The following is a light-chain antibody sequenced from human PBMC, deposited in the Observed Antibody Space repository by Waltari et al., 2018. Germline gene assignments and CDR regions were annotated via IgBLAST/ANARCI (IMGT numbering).Light chain of an antibody. Sequence: IQMTQAPSSLSASVYGRVTITCRASEGITTYLKWYQQKPGKAPRRLIYAASTLQSGVPSRFRGRGSGTDFTLTINSLQPEDFATYYCQQSFRAPITFGQGTRLDI. CDR3: QQSFRAPIT. V-gene: IGKV1-39*01. CDR2: AAS. CDR1: EGITTY. J-gene: IGKJ5*01.